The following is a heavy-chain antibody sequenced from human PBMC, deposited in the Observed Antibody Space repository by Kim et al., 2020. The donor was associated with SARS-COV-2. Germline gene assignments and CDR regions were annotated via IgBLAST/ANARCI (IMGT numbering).Heavy chain of an antibody. CDR2: ISTRGRYT. Sequence: GGSLRLSCAASGFTFSSYSMNWVRQAPGKGLEWVSSISTRGRYTFYADSVKGRFTLSRDDAKNSLYLEMNSLRAEDTAVYYCARDQTSIASAGLLHEWCQGTLVIVSS. J-gene: IGHJ4*02. CDR3: ARDQTSIASAGLLHE. CDR1: GFTFSSYS. V-gene: IGHV3-21*01. D-gene: IGHD6-13*01.